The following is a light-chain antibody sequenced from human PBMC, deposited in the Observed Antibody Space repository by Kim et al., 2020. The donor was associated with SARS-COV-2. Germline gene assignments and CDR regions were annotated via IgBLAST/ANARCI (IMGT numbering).Light chain of an antibody. CDR2: GAS. Sequence: VAPGERAARSCRASQSGSTSLAWYQQQPGQAPRLLIYGASTRATGIPARFSGSGSGTEFTLTISSLQSEDFAVYYCQQYNTWLITFGQGTRLEIK. CDR3: QQYNTWLIT. J-gene: IGKJ5*01. CDR1: QSGSTS. V-gene: IGKV3D-15*01.